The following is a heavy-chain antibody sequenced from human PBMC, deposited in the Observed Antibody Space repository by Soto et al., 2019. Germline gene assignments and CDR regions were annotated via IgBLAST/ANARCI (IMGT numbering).Heavy chain of an antibody. CDR2: ITPLVDIA. CDR3: VRDSPIGSTYSGYDGIDY. J-gene: IGHJ4*02. D-gene: IGHD5-12*01. V-gene: IGHV1-69*08. CDR1: GGTFSNDI. Sequence: QVQLVQSGAEVKKPGSSVKVSCKASGGTFSNDIITWVRQAPGQGLEWMGRITPLVDIANYAQKFQGRVTITADKSTSTAYMELNSLRSEDTAVYYCVRDSPIGSTYSGYDGIDYWGQGTLVTVSS.